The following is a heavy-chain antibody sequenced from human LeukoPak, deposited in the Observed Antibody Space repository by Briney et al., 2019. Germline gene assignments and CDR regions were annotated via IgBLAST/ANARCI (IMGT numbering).Heavy chain of an antibody. V-gene: IGHV1-46*01. CDR3: ARDNRGERTPGWGYGGFDI. CDR1: GYTFAKFY. CDR2: INPSGGTT. Sequence: ASVKVSCKASGYTFAKFYIHWVRQAPGQGLEWMGIINPSGGTTSYAQKFQGRVSMTRDTSTSTVYMELSSLRSGDTAVYYCARDNRGERTPGWGYGGFDIWGQGTMVSVSS. J-gene: IGHJ3*02. D-gene: IGHD3-16*01.